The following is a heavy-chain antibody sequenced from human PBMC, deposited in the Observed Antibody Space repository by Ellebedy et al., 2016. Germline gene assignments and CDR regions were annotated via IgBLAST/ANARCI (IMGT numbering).Heavy chain of an antibody. CDR1: GGSFSGYY. Sequence: SETLSLTXAVYGGSFSGYYWSWIRQPPGKGLEWIGEINHSGSTNYNPSLKSRVTISVDTSKNQFSLKLSSVTAADTAVYYCAGGSYSSYPWGQGTLVTVSS. J-gene: IGHJ5*02. CDR2: INHSGST. CDR3: AGGSYSSYP. V-gene: IGHV4-34*01. D-gene: IGHD6-19*01.